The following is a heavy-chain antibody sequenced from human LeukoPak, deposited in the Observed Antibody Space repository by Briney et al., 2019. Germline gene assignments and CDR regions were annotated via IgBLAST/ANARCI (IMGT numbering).Heavy chain of an antibody. CDR2: VDSSGNT. CDR3: ASSRWDLPYYYYYYMDV. Sequence: PSETLSLTCSVSVVSMNGYYWSWLRQSAGNRLEWIGHVDSSGNTNYNPSLESRVTMSVDTSKKQFSLKLTSVTAADTAVYYCASSRWDLPYYYYYYMDVWGKGTTVTISS. D-gene: IGHD1-26*01. J-gene: IGHJ6*03. V-gene: IGHV4-4*07. CDR1: VVSMNGYY.